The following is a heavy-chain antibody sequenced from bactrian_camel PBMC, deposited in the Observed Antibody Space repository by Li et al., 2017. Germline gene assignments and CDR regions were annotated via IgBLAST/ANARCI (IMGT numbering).Heavy chain of an antibody. J-gene: IGHJ6*01. V-gene: IGHV3S54*01. Sequence: HVQLVESGGGSVQSGGSLRLSCTTSSYIINGDCLGWFRQAPGKEREGVATIDQGGGTTWYVDSVKGRFTISRDNAKNTVYLQMNSLKPEDTAVYYCVTGGAPMTDNPAGIADWRFGYWGQGTQV. CDR2: IDQGGGTT. CDR1: SYIINGDC. CDR3: VTGGAPMTDNPAGIADWRFGY. D-gene: IGHD4*01.